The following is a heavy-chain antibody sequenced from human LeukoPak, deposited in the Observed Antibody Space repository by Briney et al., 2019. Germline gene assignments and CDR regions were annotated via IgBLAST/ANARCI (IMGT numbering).Heavy chain of an antibody. Sequence: ASVKVSCKASGYTFTSYAMHWVRQAPGQRLEWMGWINAGNGNTKYSQEFQGRVTITRDTSASTAYMELSSLRSEDTAVYYCARESRIVVVGIDYWGQGTLVTVSS. CDR1: GYTFTSYA. CDR3: ARESRIVVVGIDY. D-gene: IGHD3-22*01. V-gene: IGHV1-3*03. J-gene: IGHJ4*02. CDR2: INAGNGNT.